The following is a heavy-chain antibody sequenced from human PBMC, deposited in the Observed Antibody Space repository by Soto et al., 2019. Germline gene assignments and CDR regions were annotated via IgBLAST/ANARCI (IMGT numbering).Heavy chain of an antibody. CDR2: INHSGST. Sequence: SETLSLTCAFYGGSFSGYYWSLIRQPPGKGLEWIGEINHSGSTNYNPSLKSRVTISVDTSKNQFSLKLSSVTAADTAVYYCARGKLRFLEWLSTPGFDYWGQGTLVTVSS. CDR3: ARGKLRFLEWLSTPGFDY. D-gene: IGHD3-3*01. CDR1: GGSFSGYY. J-gene: IGHJ4*02. V-gene: IGHV4-34*01.